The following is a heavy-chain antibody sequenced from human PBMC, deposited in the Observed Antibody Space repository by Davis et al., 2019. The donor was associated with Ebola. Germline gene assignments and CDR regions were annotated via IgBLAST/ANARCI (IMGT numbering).Heavy chain of an antibody. J-gene: IGHJ6*02. CDR1: GGSISSSSYY. D-gene: IGHD2-2*02. CDR2: IYYSGST. Sequence: SETLSLTCTVSGGSISSSSYYWGWIRQPPGKGLEWIGSIYYSGSTYYNPSLKSRVTISVDTSKNQFSLKLSSVTAADTAVYYCAGHIVVVPAAIRNYYYYGMDVWGQGTTVTVSS. V-gene: IGHV4-39*01. CDR3: AGHIVVVPAAIRNYYYYGMDV.